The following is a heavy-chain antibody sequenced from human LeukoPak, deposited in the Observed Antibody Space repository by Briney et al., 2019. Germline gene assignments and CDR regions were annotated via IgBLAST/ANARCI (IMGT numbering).Heavy chain of an antibody. D-gene: IGHD2-2*01. V-gene: IGHV3-30*03. CDR3: ARDRDLGVVTPWCDY. J-gene: IGHJ4*02. CDR2: ISYDGSVR. CDR1: GFTFSNYG. Sequence: PGGSLRLSGAASGFTFSNYGMQWVRQAPGKGLEGVAIISYDGSVRYYGDSVRGRFTISRDNSKNTVYLQMNSLRADDTAVYYCARDRDLGVVTPWCDYWGQGVLVTVSS.